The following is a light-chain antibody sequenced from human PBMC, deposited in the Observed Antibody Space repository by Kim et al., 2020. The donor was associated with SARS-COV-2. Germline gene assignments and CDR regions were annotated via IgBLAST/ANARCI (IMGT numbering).Light chain of an antibody. CDR1: QDIEKH. V-gene: IGKV1-33*01. CDR2: DAA. CDR3: QQYQNKLS. J-gene: IGKJ4*01. Sequence: SATVGDRITLTCQASQDIEKHLNWYQQKPGKAPKVLIYDAANLERGVPSRFSGSGSGTDFTFTISSLQPEDVATYYCQQYQNKLSFGGGTKVDIK.